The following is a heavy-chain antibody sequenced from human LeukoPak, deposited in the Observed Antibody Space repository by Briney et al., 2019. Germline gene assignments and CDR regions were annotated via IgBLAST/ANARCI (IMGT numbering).Heavy chain of an antibody. D-gene: IGHD2-21*01. CDR2: IKAGNGDT. Sequence: ASAEVSCKASGYIFTKYVVHWVRQAPGQRPEWMGWIKAGNGDTKYSQNFQDRLTITRDTSASAVYMELSSLTSEDTALYYCARDDCGDTCYPGGYWGQGTLVTVSS. CDR1: GYIFTKYV. V-gene: IGHV1-3*01. CDR3: ARDDCGDTCYPGGY. J-gene: IGHJ4*02.